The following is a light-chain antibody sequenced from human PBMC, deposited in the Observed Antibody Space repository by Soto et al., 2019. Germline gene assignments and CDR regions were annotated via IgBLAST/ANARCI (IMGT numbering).Light chain of an antibody. CDR3: QVWDIITYHVV. CDR2: DDT. CDR1: NIDTKS. V-gene: IGLV3-21*02. J-gene: IGLJ2*01. Sequence: SYELTQPPSVSVAPGQTAKITCAGDNIDTKSMHWYQQRPGQAPVLVVHDDTDRAAGIPGRFSGSKSGGTATLTISRVEAGDEADYYCQVWDIITYHVVFGGGTKVTVL.